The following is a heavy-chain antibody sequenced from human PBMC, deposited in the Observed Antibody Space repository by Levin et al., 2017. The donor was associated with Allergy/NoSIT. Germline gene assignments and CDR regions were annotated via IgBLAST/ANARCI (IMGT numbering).Heavy chain of an antibody. D-gene: IGHD3-22*01. CDR3: AKVYYDSTGRYFIF. CDR2: IIPVVGVP. Sequence: ASVKVSCKASGGTFGSYTFSWVRQAPGQGLEWLGRIIPVVGVPNYVQKFRGRLTISADTSTSTVYMELSSLTSEDTAVYYCAKVYYDSTGRYFIFWGQGTLVTVSS. J-gene: IGHJ4*02. CDR1: GGTFGSYT. V-gene: IGHV1-69*02.